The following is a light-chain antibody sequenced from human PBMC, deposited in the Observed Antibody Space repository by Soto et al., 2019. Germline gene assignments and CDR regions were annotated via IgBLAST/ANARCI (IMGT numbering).Light chain of an antibody. CDR3: QQYYTTPYT. Sequence: DIVMTQSPDSLAVSLGERATFNCKSSQTLLYSSNNKNYLAWYQQKPGQPPKVIIYWASTRNSGVPDRFSGSGSGTDFSLTISSPQAEDVAVYYCQQYYTTPYTFGQGTKLEIK. J-gene: IGKJ2*01. CDR1: QTLLYSSNNKNY. V-gene: IGKV4-1*01. CDR2: WAS.